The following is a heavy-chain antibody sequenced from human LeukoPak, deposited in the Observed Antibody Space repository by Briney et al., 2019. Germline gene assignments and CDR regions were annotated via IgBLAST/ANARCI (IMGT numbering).Heavy chain of an antibody. V-gene: IGHV4-59*08. Sequence: SETLSLTCTVSGGSITSYYWSWIRQPPGKGLEWIGYIYYSGSTNHNPPLTSRVTISVDTSKNQFSLKLNFVTAADTAVYYCARVSYQEGVDYWGQGTLVTVSS. CDR1: GGSITSYY. J-gene: IGHJ4*02. CDR2: IYYSGST. D-gene: IGHD2-2*01. CDR3: ARVSYQEGVDY.